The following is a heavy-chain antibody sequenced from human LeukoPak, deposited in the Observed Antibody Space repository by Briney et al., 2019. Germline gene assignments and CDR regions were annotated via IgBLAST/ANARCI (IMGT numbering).Heavy chain of an antibody. Sequence: ASVKVSCKASGYTFTSYYMHWARQAPGQGLEWMGIINPSGGSTSYAQKFQGRVTMTRDTSTSTVYMELSSLRSEDTAVYYCARSRIAADPFDYWGQGTLVTVSS. V-gene: IGHV1-46*01. CDR3: ARSRIAADPFDY. J-gene: IGHJ4*02. D-gene: IGHD6-13*01. CDR2: INPSGGST. CDR1: GYTFTSYY.